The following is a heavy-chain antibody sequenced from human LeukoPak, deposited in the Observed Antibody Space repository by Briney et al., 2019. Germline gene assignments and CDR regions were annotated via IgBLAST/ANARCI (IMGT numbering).Heavy chain of an antibody. D-gene: IGHD1-1*01. CDR1: GGSISNYY. CDR3: ARLTSWFVLDY. V-gene: IGHV4-59*01. J-gene: IGHJ4*02. CDR2: VYYSGST. Sequence: SETLSLTCTVSGGSISNYYWSWIRQPPGKGLEWIGYVYYSGSTNYNPSLKSRVTISVDTSKNQFSLRLTSVTAADAAVYYCARLTSWFVLDYWGQGTLVTVSS.